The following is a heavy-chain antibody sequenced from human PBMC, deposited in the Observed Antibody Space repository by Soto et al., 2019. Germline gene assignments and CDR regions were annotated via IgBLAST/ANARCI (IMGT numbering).Heavy chain of an antibody. Sequence: GESLKISCKGSGYSFTSYWIGWVRQMPGKGLEWMGIIYPGDFDTRYSPSFQGQVTISADKSISTAYLQWSSLKASDTAMYYCARSGYSGYRFRAYGMDVWGQGTTVTVSS. CDR2: IYPGDFDT. D-gene: IGHD5-12*01. V-gene: IGHV5-51*01. CDR1: GYSFTSYW. J-gene: IGHJ6*02. CDR3: ARSGYSGYRFRAYGMDV.